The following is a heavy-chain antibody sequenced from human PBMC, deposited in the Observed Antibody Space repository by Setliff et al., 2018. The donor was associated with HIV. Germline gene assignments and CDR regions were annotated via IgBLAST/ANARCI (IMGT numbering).Heavy chain of an antibody. CDR2: IYHSGNA. D-gene: IGHD3-10*01. Sequence: TSETLSLTCAVSGGSISSGGFSWAWIRQPPGRGLEWIGYIYHSGNAYYNSSLQSRVSISVDKSKNQFSLRLTSVTATDTAVYYCATGVGQGSGSFFDNWGQGKLVTVSS. CDR1: GGSISSGGFS. J-gene: IGHJ4*02. V-gene: IGHV4-30-2*01. CDR3: ATGVGQGSGSFFDN.